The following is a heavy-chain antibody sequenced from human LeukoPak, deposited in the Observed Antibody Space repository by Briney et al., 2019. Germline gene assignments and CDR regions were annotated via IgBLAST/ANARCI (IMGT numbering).Heavy chain of an antibody. CDR2: ISGSGGST. CDR1: GFTFSSYA. CDR3: TTDSVHCSSTSCQRQY. D-gene: IGHD2-2*01. J-gene: IGHJ4*02. V-gene: IGHV3-23*01. Sequence: GGALRLSCAASGFTFSSYAMSWGRQAPGKGVEWVAVISGSGGSTYYADSVKGRFTISRDNSKNTRYLQMNSLTVEDTAVYYCTTDSVHCSSTSCQRQYWGQGTLVTVSS.